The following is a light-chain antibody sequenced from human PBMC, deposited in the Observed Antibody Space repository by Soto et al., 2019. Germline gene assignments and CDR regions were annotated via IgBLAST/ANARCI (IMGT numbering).Light chain of an antibody. CDR3: QQYNNWLIT. Sequence: EIVMTQSPATLSVSPGERATISCRASQSVSSNLAWYKQKPGQAPRLLIYGASTRATGIPARFSGSGSGTEFTLTISSLQSEDFAVYYCQQYNNWLITFGQGTRLEIK. V-gene: IGKV3-15*01. CDR2: GAS. J-gene: IGKJ5*01. CDR1: QSVSSN.